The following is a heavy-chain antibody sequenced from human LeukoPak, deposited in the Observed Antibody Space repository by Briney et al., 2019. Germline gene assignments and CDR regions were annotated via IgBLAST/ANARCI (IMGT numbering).Heavy chain of an antibody. CDR1: GFTFSSYA. CDR3: ARALGDQPDYYYGMDV. Sequence: GGSLRLSCAASGFTFSSYAMSWVHQAPGKGLEWVSAISGSGGSTYYADSVKGRFTISRDNSKNTLYLQMNSLRAEDTAVYYCARALGDQPDYYYGMDVWGQGTTVTVSS. V-gene: IGHV3-23*01. CDR2: ISGSGGST. D-gene: IGHD2-2*01. J-gene: IGHJ6*02.